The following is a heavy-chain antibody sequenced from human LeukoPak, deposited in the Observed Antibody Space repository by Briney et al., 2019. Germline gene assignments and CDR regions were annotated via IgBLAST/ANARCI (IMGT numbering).Heavy chain of an antibody. Sequence: GASVKVSCKASGYTFTGYYMHWVRQAPGQGLEWMGRINPNSGGTNYAQKFQGRVTMTRGTSISQAYMGLSRLRSDDTAVYYCASDTTYCSGGSCYHPGYYYYGMDVWGQGTTVTVSS. V-gene: IGHV1-2*06. CDR2: INPNSGGT. J-gene: IGHJ6*02. CDR3: ASDTTYCSGGSCYHPGYYYYGMDV. CDR1: GYTFTGYY. D-gene: IGHD2-15*01.